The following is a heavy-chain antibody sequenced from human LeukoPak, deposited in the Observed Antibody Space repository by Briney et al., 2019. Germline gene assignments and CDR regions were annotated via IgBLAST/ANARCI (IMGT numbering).Heavy chain of an antibody. Sequence: ASVKVSCKASGYTFTSYYMHWVRQAPGQGLEWMGWISAYNGNTNYAQKLQGRVTMTTDTSTSTAYMELRSLRSDDTAVYYCARELELPYYYYGMDVWGQGTTVTVSS. CDR1: GYTFTSYY. CDR2: ISAYNGNT. J-gene: IGHJ6*02. CDR3: ARELELPYYYYGMDV. V-gene: IGHV1-18*04. D-gene: IGHD1-7*01.